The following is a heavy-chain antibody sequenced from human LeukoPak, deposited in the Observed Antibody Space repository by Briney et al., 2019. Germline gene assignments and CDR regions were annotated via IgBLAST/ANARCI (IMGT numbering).Heavy chain of an antibody. V-gene: IGHV3-23*01. CDR1: GFTFSAYA. CDR2: FSGTFTT. D-gene: IGHD2/OR15-2a*01. Sequence: GGSLRLSCAASGFTFSAYAMSWVRQAPGKGLEWVSGFSGTFTTHYADSVEGRFTISRDTSKNTLYLEMNSLRAEDTAVYYCAKYCDSISCYPRHFQHWGQGTLVTVSS. CDR3: AKYCDSISCYPRHFQH. J-gene: IGHJ1*01.